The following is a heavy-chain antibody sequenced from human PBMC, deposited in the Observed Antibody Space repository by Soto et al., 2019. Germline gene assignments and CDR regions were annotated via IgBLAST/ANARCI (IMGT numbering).Heavy chain of an antibody. J-gene: IGHJ4*02. D-gene: IGHD6-19*01. CDR3: ARVGLGAYDY. Sequence: QVQLVQSGAEVKKPGSSVKVSCKASGGIFSNFAFNWMRQAPGQGLEWMGGIIPTLGTPHYAQKFLGRVTLYGEESTGKGYMEMSSLTVEDTAVYYCARVGLGAYDYWGQGTLVIVSS. CDR1: GGIFSNFA. CDR2: IIPTLGTP. V-gene: IGHV1-69*01.